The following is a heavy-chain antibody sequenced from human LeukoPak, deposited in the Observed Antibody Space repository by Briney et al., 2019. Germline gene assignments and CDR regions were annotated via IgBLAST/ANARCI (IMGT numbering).Heavy chain of an antibody. J-gene: IGHJ3*01. CDR3: ANVGIAAAGSH. D-gene: IGHD6-13*01. CDR1: GFIFSSYA. V-gene: IGHV3-30*07. Sequence: PGGSLRLSCAASGFIFSSYAMHWVRQAPGKGLEWVAVISYDGSNKYYADSVKGRFTISRDNAKNSLYLQMNSLRAEDTAVYYCANVGIAAAGSHWGQGTMVTVSS. CDR2: ISYDGSNK.